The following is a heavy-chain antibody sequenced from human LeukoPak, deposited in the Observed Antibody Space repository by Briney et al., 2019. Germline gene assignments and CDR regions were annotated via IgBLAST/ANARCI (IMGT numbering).Heavy chain of an antibody. CDR1: GGSVSSNRFY. V-gene: IGHV4-39*07. CDR3: ARDPDYYDDSGYT. D-gene: IGHD3-22*01. J-gene: IGHJ5*02. Sequence: SETLSLTCTVSGGSVSSNRFYWGWIRQPPGKGLDWIGSMYYSGGTYYNPSLKSRVTISADTYKNQVSLKLSSVTAADTAVYYCARDPDYYDDSGYTWDQGTLVTVSS. CDR2: MYYSGGT.